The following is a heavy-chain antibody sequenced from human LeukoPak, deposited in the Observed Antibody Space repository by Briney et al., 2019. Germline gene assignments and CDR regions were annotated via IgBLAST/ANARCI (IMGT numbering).Heavy chain of an antibody. D-gene: IGHD3-22*01. V-gene: IGHV1-69*01. Sequence: SVKVSCKASGGTFSNYAISWVRQAPGQGLEWMGGIIPIFGTANYAQKFQGRVTITADESTSTAYMELSSLRSEDTAVYYCARDRYYCDSSGYFLFDYWGQGTLVTVSS. CDR1: GGTFSNYA. J-gene: IGHJ4*02. CDR2: IIPIFGTA. CDR3: ARDRYYCDSSGYFLFDY.